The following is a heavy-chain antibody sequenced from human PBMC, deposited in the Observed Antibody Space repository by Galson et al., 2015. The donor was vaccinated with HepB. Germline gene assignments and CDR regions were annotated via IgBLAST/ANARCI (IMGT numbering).Heavy chain of an antibody. CDR2: ITSKAYGGTT. J-gene: IGHJ6*02. D-gene: IGHD2-21*02. V-gene: IGHV3-49*03. CDR3: SRSHDGGDRYHYYGMDV. CDR1: GFTLGDYS. Sequence: SLRLSCAASGFTLGDYSMRWFRQAPGKGLEWVGVITSKAYGGTTEYAAPVTGRFTISRDDSKSIAFLQINSLKSEDIAVYYCSRSHDGGDRYHYYGMDVWGQGTTVTGSS.